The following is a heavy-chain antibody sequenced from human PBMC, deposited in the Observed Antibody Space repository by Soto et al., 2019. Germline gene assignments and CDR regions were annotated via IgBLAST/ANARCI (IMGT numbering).Heavy chain of an antibody. D-gene: IGHD6-19*01. Sequence: QVQLVQSGAEEQKPGASGKVSCKASGYTFTGYAMHWARQAPGQSLEWLGWINAGNGNSKYSQKFQGRVTITRDTSASTAYMELSSLRSEDTAVYYCAIAVAVAADGDYWCQGTLVTVSS. J-gene: IGHJ4*02. V-gene: IGHV1-3*05. CDR3: AIAVAVAADGDY. CDR2: INAGNGNS. CDR1: GYTFTGYA.